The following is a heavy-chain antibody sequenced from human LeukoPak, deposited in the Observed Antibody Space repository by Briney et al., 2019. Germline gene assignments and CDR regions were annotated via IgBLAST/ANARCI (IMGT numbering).Heavy chain of an antibody. CDR2: IHYSGST. J-gene: IGHJ4*02. D-gene: IGHD3-3*01. CDR1: GGSISSYY. V-gene: IGHV4-59*01. Sequence: PSETLSLTCTVSGGSISSYYWSWIRQPPGKGLEWIGYIHYSGSTNYNPSLKSRVTISVDTSKNQFSPKLSSVTAADTAVYYCARGWGYYDFWSGYYGFDYWGQGTLVTVSS. CDR3: ARGWGYYDFWSGYYGFDY.